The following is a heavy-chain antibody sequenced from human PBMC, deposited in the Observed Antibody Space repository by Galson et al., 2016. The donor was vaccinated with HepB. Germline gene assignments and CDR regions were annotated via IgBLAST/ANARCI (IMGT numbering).Heavy chain of an antibody. Sequence: SVKVSCKASGYSFNDHGIHWLRQAPGQRLEWMGWISAANDYTKFSQKFQGRLSITRDTPGTTVYMELNSLRPEDTAVYYCARDWEAYYDIMTEHNWFDPWGQGTQVSVSS. CDR1: GYSFNDHG. D-gene: IGHD3-9*01. CDR2: ISAANDYT. J-gene: IGHJ5*02. V-gene: IGHV1-3*01. CDR3: ARDWEAYYDIMTEHNWFDP.